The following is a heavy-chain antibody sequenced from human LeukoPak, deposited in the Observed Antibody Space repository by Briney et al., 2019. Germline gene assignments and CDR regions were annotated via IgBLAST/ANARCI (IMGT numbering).Heavy chain of an antibody. D-gene: IGHD2-21*02. V-gene: IGHV3-11*01. CDR1: GFTFSDYY. CDR2: ISSSGSTI. J-gene: IGHJ3*02. CDR3: ARASQGDLAYCGGDCSLAFDI. Sequence: GGSLRLSCAASGFTFSDYYMSWIRQAPGKGLEWVSYISSSGSTIYYADSVKGRFTISRDNAKNSLYLQMNSLRAEDTAVYYCARASQGDLAYCGGDCSLAFDIWGQGTMVTVSS.